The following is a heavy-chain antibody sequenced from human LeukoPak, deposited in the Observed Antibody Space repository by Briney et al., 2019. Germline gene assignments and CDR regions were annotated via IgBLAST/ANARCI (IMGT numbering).Heavy chain of an antibody. CDR1: GGSFSGYY. D-gene: IGHD1-1*01. V-gene: IGHV4-34*01. Sequence: SETLSLTCAVYGGSFSGYYWSWIRQPPGKGLEWIGEINHSGSTNYNPSLMSRVTISVDTSKNQFSLKLSSVTAADTAVYYCARRPRNFRTTGTTREWFDPWGQGTLVTVSS. CDR2: INHSGST. CDR3: ARRPRNFRTTGTTREWFDP. J-gene: IGHJ5*02.